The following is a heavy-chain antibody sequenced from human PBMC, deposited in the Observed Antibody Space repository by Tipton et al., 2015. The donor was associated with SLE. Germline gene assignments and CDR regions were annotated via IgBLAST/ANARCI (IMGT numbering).Heavy chain of an antibody. J-gene: IGHJ3*02. CDR1: GFTFSRYW. CDR2: IKQDGSEK. CDR3: ARRHSSLDAFDI. Sequence: SLRLSCAASGFTFSRYWMSWVRQAPGKGLEWVANIKQDGSEKDYVDSVKGRFTISRDNAKNSLYLQMNSLRVEDTAVYYCARRHSSLDAFDIWGQGTMVTVSS. V-gene: IGHV3-7*01. D-gene: IGHD6-13*01.